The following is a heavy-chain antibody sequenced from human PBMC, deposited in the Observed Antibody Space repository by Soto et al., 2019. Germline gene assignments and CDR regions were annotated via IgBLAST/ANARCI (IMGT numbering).Heavy chain of an antibody. D-gene: IGHD3-3*01. CDR3: ASAPEEFWSGYYGDY. CDR1: GGSFSGYY. J-gene: IGHJ4*02. Sequence: PSETLSLTCAVYGGSFSGYYWSWIRQPPGKGLEWIGEINHSGSTNYNPSLKSRVTISVDTSKNQFSLKLSSVTAADTAVYYCASAPEEFWSGYYGDYWGQGTLVTVSS. V-gene: IGHV4-34*01. CDR2: INHSGST.